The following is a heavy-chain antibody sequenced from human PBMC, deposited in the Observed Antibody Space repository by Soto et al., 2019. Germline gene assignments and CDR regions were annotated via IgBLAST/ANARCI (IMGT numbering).Heavy chain of an antibody. CDR2: ISYDGSNK. V-gene: IGHV3-30*18. D-gene: IGHD3-22*01. CDR1: GFTFSSYG. CDR3: AQDRNYYDSSGYPPSDY. J-gene: IGHJ4*02. Sequence: QVQLVESGGGVVQPGRSLRLSCAASGFTFSSYGMHWVRQAPGKGLEWVAVISYDGSNKYYADSVKGRFTISRDNSKNTLYLQMNSLRAEDTAVYYCAQDRNYYDSSGYPPSDYWGQGTLVTVSS.